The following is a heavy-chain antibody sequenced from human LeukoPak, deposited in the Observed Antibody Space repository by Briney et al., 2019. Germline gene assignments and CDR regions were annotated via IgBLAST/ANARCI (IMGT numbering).Heavy chain of an antibody. J-gene: IGHJ4*02. CDR3: ARHRVAVAGSLGLGY. D-gene: IGHD6-19*01. CDR2: IYHSGST. Sequence: SETLSLTCTVSGYSISSGYYWGWIRQPPGKGREGFGSIYHSGSTYYNPSLKSRVTISVDTSKNQISLKLSSVTAADTAVYYCARHRVAVAGSLGLGYWGQGTLVTVSS. CDR1: GYSISSGYY. V-gene: IGHV4-38-2*02.